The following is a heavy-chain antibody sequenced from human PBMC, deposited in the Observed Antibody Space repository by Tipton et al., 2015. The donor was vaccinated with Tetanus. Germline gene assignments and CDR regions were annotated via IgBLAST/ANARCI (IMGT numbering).Heavy chain of an antibody. J-gene: IGHJ4*02. CDR2: IYYSGRT. V-gene: IGHV4-59*12. CDR3: AREVPAAGHFDS. Sequence: TLSLTCTVSGGSISSYYWSWIRQPPGKGLEWIGYIYYSGRTYYNPPLKSRVTISADMSKNQFSLKLTSVTAADTATYYCAREVPAAGHFDSWGQGTLVTVSS. D-gene: IGHD2-2*01. CDR1: GGSISSYY.